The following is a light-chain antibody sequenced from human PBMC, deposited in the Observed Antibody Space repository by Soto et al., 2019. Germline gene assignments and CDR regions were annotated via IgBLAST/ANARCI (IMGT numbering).Light chain of an antibody. CDR1: QSVGSSY. CDR2: GAS. Sequence: EIVLTQSPGTLSLSPGERATLSCRASQSVGSSYLAWYQQKPGQAPRLLIYGASSRATGIPDRFSGSGSGTDFTLTISRLEPEDFAVYYCQQGSNWPPGLTFGGGTKVDIK. V-gene: IGKV3D-20*02. CDR3: QQGSNWPPGLT. J-gene: IGKJ4*01.